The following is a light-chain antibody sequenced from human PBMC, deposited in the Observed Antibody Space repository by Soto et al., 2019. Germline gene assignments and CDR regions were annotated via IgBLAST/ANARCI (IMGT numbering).Light chain of an antibody. J-gene: IGLJ1*01. Sequence: QSVLTQPASVSGSPGQSIAISCTGTSSDVGGYNYVSWYQQHPGKAPKLMIHEVSNRPSGISDRFSGSKSGNTASLTISGLQADDEADYYCSSHTSYSTRVFGTGTKLTGL. CDR2: EVS. CDR3: SSHTSYSTRV. CDR1: SSDVGGYNY. V-gene: IGLV2-14*01.